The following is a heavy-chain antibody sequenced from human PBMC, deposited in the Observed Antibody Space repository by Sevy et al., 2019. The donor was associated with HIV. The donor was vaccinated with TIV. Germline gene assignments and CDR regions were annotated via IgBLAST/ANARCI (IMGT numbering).Heavy chain of an antibody. CDR3: ARAPSGSQGPGQYFHH. CDR2: ISPFNGDT. J-gene: IGHJ1*01. D-gene: IGHD1-26*01. V-gene: IGHV1-18*01. CDR1: GYTFTSYI. Sequence: ASVKVSCKTSGYTFTSYIITWVRQAPGQGLEWMGRISPFNGDTNYAQKLQGRVTMSTDTSTSTAYMALKSLKSDDTAMYYCARAPSGSQGPGQYFHHWGQGTLVTVSS.